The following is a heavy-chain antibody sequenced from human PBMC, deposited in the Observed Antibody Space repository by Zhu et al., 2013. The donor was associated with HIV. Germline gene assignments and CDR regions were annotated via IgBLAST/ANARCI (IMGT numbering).Heavy chain of an antibody. CDR1: GYTFTGYY. Sequence: QVQLVQSGAEVKKPGASVKVSCKASGYTFTGYYMHWVRQAPGQGLEWMGWINPNSGDTNYAQKFQGRVTMTRDTSISTVYMELSRLKSDDTAVYYCARDSRGLGSSAYYYFQXWARAPWSPSPQ. CDR2: INPNSGDT. D-gene: IGHD3-22*01. CDR3: ARDSRGLGSSAYYYFQX. V-gene: IGHV1-2*02. J-gene: IGHJ1*01.